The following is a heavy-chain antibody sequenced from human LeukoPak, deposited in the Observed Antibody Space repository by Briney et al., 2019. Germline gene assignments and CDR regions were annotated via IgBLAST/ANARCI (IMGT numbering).Heavy chain of an antibody. CDR1: RYTLTELS. J-gene: IGHJ4*02. CDR2: ISAYNGNT. D-gene: IGHD3-16*01. Sequence: ASVKVSCKVSRYTLTELSMHWVRQAPGQGVEWMGWISAYNGNTNYAQKLQGRVTMTTDTSTSTAYIELRSLRSDYTAVYYCARESPDYDYVWGSYYYWGQGTLVTVSS. V-gene: IGHV1-18*01. CDR3: ARESPDYDYVWGSYYY.